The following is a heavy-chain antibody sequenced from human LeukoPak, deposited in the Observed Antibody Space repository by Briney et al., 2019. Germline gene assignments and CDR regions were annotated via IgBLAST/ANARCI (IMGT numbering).Heavy chain of an antibody. CDR2: ISAYNGNT. J-gene: IGHJ5*02. D-gene: IGHD3-3*01. CDR1: GYTFTSYG. V-gene: IGHV1-18*01. Sequence: ASVKVSCKASGYTFTSYGISWVQQAPGQGLEWMGWISAYNGNTSYAQKLQGRVTMTTDTSTSTAYMELRSLRPDDTAVYYCARLYYDFWSGYDINWFDPWGQGTLVTVSS. CDR3: ARLYYDFWSGYDINWFDP.